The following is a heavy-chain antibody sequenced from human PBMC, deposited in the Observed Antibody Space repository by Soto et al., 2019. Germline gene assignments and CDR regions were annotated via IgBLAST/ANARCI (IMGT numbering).Heavy chain of an antibody. CDR1: GFTVSNNY. V-gene: IGHV3-53*01. CDR3: AAQRGGGGY. D-gene: IGHD6-25*01. CDR2: IYSGGYT. J-gene: IGHJ4*02. Sequence: EVQLVESGGGLIQPGGSLRLSCAVSGFTVSNNYMSWVRQAPGKGLEGVSVIYSGGYTAYGDSVKGRFTISRDNSKNTLSLQMNTPGADATAVFYGAAQRGGGGYWGQGTLVTVSS.